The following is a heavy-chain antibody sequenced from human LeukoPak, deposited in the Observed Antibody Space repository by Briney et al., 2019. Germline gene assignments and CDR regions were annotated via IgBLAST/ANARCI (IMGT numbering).Heavy chain of an antibody. CDR1: EFTFSTYW. CDR3: ARAPVTSCSGVLCYPFDY. D-gene: IGHD2-15*01. Sequence: GGSLRLSCAASEFTFSTYWMTWVRQAPGKGLEWVADIKQDGSEKYYVDSVKGRFTISRQNAKKSLFLQMNSLRAEDTAVYYCARAPVTSCSGVLCYPFDYWGQGTLVTVSS. CDR2: IKQDGSEK. V-gene: IGHV3-7*01. J-gene: IGHJ4*02.